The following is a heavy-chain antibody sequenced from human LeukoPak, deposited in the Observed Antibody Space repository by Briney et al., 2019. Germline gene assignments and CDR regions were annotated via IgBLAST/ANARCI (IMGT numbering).Heavy chain of an antibody. V-gene: IGHV1-2*02. J-gene: IGHJ1*01. D-gene: IGHD3-22*01. CDR2: INPNSGGT. Sequence: ASVKVSFKASGYTFTGYYMHWVRQAPGQGLEWMGWINPNSGGTNYAQKFQGRVTMTRDTSISTAYMELSRLSSDDTAVYYCARDRDDSSGYLYFQHWGQGTLVTVSS. CDR3: ARDRDDSSGYLYFQH. CDR1: GYTFTGYY.